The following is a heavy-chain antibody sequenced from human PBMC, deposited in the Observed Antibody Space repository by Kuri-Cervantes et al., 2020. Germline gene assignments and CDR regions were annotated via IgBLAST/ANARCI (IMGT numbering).Heavy chain of an antibody. CDR1: GFTFSSYA. V-gene: IGHV3-23*01. CDR2: ISGSGGST. D-gene: IGHD3-9*01. Sequence: LSLTCAASGFTFSSYAMSWVRQAPGKGLEWVSAISGSGGSTYYADSVKGRFTISRDNSKNTLYLQMNSLRAEDTAVYYCARVGGYYDILTGYYWDYYYMDVWGKGTTVTVSS. CDR3: ARVGGYYDILTGYYWDYYYMDV. J-gene: IGHJ6*03.